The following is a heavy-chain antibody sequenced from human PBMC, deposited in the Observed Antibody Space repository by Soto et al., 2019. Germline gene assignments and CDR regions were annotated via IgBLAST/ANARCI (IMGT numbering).Heavy chain of an antibody. D-gene: IGHD3-9*01. J-gene: IGHJ4*02. Sequence: GGSLRLSCAASGFTFSNFAMSWVRQAPGKGLEWVSSVSGLGGGTYYADSVKGRFTISRDNSKNTLFLQMSSLTAEDTARYYCAKGRNCDIWTAHHGYECWGQGTQVTVSS. V-gene: IGHV3-23*01. CDR3: AKGRNCDIWTAHHGYEC. CDR1: GFTFSNFA. CDR2: VSGLGGGT.